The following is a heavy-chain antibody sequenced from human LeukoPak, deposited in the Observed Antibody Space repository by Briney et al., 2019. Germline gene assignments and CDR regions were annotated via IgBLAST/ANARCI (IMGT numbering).Heavy chain of an antibody. CDR2: INPNSGGT. Sequence: ASVKVSCKASGYTFTGYYMHRVRQAPGQGLEWMGWINPNSGGTNYAQKFQGRVTITADKSTSTAYMELSSLRSEDTAVYYCARPIIGYCSSTSCYYGMDVWGQGTTVTVSS. J-gene: IGHJ6*02. CDR3: ARPIIGYCSSTSCYYGMDV. V-gene: IGHV1-2*02. D-gene: IGHD2-2*01. CDR1: GYTFTGYY.